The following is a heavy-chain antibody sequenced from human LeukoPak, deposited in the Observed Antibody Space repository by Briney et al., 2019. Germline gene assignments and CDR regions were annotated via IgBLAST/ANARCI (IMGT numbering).Heavy chain of an antibody. V-gene: IGHV4-59*08. CDR1: GGSISSYY. D-gene: IGHD3-10*01. J-gene: IGHJ2*01. CDR2: IYYSGST. CDR3: ARVGPGYYGSLGGYFDL. Sequence: PSETLSLTCTVSGGSISSYYWSWIRQPPGKGLEWIGYIYYSGSTNYNLSLKSRVTISVDTSKNQFSLKLSSVTAADTAVYYCARVGPGYYGSLGGYFDLWGRGTLVTVSS.